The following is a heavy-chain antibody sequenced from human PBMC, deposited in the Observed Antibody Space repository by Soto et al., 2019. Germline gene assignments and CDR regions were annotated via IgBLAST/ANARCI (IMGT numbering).Heavy chain of an antibody. V-gene: IGHV4-59*01. CDR3: ARDRSYYDSSGYYLGGFDY. CDR1: GGSISSYY. J-gene: IGHJ4*02. CDR2: IYYSGST. D-gene: IGHD3-22*01. Sequence: PSETLSLTCTVSGGSISSYYWSWIRQPPGKGLEWIGYIYYSGSTNYNPSLKSRVTISVDTSKNQFSLKLSSVTAADTAVYYCARDRSYYDSSGYYLGGFDYWGQGTLVTVSS.